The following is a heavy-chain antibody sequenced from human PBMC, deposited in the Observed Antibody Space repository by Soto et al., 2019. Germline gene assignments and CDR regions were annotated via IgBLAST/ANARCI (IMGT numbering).Heavy chain of an antibody. J-gene: IGHJ6*02. V-gene: IGHV5-10-1*01. CDR3: ARRSKGTIFGGRGPYPGMDV. D-gene: IGHD3-3*01. Sequence: RGESLKISCKGSGYYFNGYWIIWVRHKPGKGLEWMGRIDPSDSETKYSPSFQGNITFSVDTAITTAYLEWGSLKAADTATYYCARRSKGTIFGGRGPYPGMDVWGQGTTVTVSS. CDR2: IDPSDSET. CDR1: GYYFNGYW.